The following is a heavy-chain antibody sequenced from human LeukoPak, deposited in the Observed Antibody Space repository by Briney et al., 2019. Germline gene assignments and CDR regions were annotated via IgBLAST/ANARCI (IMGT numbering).Heavy chain of an antibody. D-gene: IGHD3-10*01. J-gene: IGHJ4*02. Sequence: TGGSLRLSCAASGFTFSSYGMHWVRQAPGKGLEWVAVIWYDGSNKYYADSVKGRFTISRDNSKNTLYLQMNSLRAEDTAVYYCAKDPKYYGSGVLYYFDYWGQGTLVTVSS. CDR3: AKDPKYYGSGVLYYFDY. CDR1: GFTFSSYG. V-gene: IGHV3-30*02. CDR2: IWYDGSNK.